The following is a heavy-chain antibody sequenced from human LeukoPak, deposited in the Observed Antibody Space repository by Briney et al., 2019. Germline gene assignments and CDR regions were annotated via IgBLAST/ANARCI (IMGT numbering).Heavy chain of an antibody. J-gene: IGHJ5*02. CDR2: MSSDGGTI. V-gene: IGHV3-64D*08. CDR3: LTGGAGSYLVKA. Sequence: GGSLRLSCSASGFTFSTYSMHWVRQAPGKGLEYVSVMSSDGGTIYYADSVKGRFTISRDNSKNTLYLQMSSLITEDTAIYYCLTGGAGSYLVKAWGQGTLVTVSS. CDR1: GFTFSTYS. D-gene: IGHD3-10*01.